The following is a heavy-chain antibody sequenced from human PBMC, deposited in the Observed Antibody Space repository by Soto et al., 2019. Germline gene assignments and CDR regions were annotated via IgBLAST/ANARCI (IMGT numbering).Heavy chain of an antibody. CDR1: VCSIISIIYY. D-gene: IGHD2-21*01. Sequence: PSETLSLTCTFSVCSIISIIYYLCCIRQPPGKGLEWIGSIYYIVSTYYNPSLKSRVTISVDTSKNQFSLKLSSVTSADTAVYYCARIPRRGDFWFDNWGKGTLVTXYS. V-gene: IGHV4-39*01. J-gene: IGHJ5*02. CDR3: ARIPRRGDFWFDN. CDR2: IYYIVST.